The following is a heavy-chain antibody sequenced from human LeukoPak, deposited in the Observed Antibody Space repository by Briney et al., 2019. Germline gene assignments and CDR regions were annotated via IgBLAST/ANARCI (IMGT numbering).Heavy chain of an antibody. Sequence: SQTLSLTCAVSGGSISSGGYSWSWIRQPPGKGLEWIGYIYHSGSTYYNPSLKSRVTISVDRSKNQFSLKLSSVTAADTAVYYCARGRLYCSSTSWSTYGMDVWGKGTTVTVSS. CDR2: IYHSGST. CDR1: GGSISSGGYS. J-gene: IGHJ6*04. D-gene: IGHD2-2*01. CDR3: ARGRLYCSSTSWSTYGMDV. V-gene: IGHV4-30-2*01.